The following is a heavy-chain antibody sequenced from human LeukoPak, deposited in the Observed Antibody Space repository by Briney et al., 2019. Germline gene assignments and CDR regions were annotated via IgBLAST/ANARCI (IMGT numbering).Heavy chain of an antibody. V-gene: IGHV1-69*13. D-gene: IGHD3-10*01. CDR2: IFPIFNTA. J-gene: IGHJ4*02. Sequence: SVKVSCKASGGTFSSCSISWVRQAPGQGLEWMGGIFPIFNTANYAQKFQGRVTITVDESTSTAYMELSSLRSEDTAVYYCARVPSSGNYYWYYFDYWGQGTLVTVSS. CDR1: GGTFSSCS. CDR3: ARVPSSGNYYWYYFDY.